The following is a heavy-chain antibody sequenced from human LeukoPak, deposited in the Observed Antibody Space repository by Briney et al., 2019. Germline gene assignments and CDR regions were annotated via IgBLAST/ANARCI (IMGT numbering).Heavy chain of an antibody. V-gene: IGHV1-2*06. CDR3: ARETGDQSGDAFDI. J-gene: IGHJ3*02. Sequence: GASVKVSCKASGYTVTGYYMHWVRQAPGQGLEWMGRIDPNSGGTNYAQKFQGRVTMTRDTSISTAYMELRSLRSDDTAVYYCARETGDQSGDAFDIWGQGTMVTVSS. CDR1: GYTVTGYY. CDR2: IDPNSGGT. D-gene: IGHD7-27*01.